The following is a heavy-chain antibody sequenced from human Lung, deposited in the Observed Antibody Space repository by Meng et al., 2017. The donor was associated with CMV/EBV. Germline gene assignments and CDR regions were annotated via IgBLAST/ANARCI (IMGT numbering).Heavy chain of an antibody. V-gene: IGHV1-2*06. CDR3: VRANLGSADY. D-gene: IGHD7-27*01. J-gene: IGHJ4*02. CDR1: GYTFTGYY. Sequence: GQLVQSGAGVKKPWASVKVSCKASGYTFTGYYMHWLRQAPGQGLEWVGRITPSSGGTTYAQKFQGRVTMTRDTSISTAYMELSSLRSDDAAIYYCVRANLGSADYWGQGTLVTASS. CDR2: ITPSSGGT.